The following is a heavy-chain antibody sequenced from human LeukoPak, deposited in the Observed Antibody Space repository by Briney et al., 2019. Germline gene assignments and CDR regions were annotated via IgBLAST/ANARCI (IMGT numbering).Heavy chain of an antibody. CDR3: AREEYSYGSHFDY. Sequence: GGSLRLSCAASGFTFSSYSMNWVRQAPGKGLEWVSYISSSSSTIYYADSVKGRFTISRDNAKNSLYLQMNSLRAEDTAVYYCAREEYSYGSHFDYWGQGTLVTVSS. D-gene: IGHD5-18*01. J-gene: IGHJ4*02. CDR1: GFTFSSYS. CDR2: ISSSSSTI. V-gene: IGHV3-48*01.